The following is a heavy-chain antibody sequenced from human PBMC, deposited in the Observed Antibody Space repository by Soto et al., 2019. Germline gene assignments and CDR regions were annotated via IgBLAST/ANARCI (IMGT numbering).Heavy chain of an antibody. J-gene: IGHJ3*02. Sequence: VQLFASGGGSARPGGSLRLSCTASGFTFSSYGMGWVRQAPGKGLQWVSTIRGDGGQTHYTDSVKGRFSISRDNSKNTLYLQMNSLRAEDTAVYYCAKDLYDSSGYYLGAFDIWGQGTMVTVSS. V-gene: IGHV3-23*01. CDR1: GFTFSSYG. CDR2: IRGDGGQT. CDR3: AKDLYDSSGYYLGAFDI. D-gene: IGHD3-22*01.